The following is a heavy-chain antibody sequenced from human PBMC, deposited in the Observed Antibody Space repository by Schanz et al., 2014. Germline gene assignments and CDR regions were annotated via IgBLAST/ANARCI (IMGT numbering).Heavy chain of an antibody. Sequence: EVQLVESGGGLIQPGGSLRLSCAVSGFTVNTNYMSWVRQAPGKGLEWISSMYINSGSTQYADSVKGRFTISRDNSKNPVYLQMNSLRSEDTAVYYCTRDRGALINHNDALDLWGQGTMVSVSS. J-gene: IGHJ3*01. CDR2: MYINSGST. CDR3: TRDRGALINHNDALDL. D-gene: IGHD3-16*01. V-gene: IGHV3-66*03. CDR1: GFTVNTNY.